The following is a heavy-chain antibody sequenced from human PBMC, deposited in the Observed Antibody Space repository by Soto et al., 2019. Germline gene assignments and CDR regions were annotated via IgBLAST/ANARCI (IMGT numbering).Heavy chain of an antibody. CDR1: GFTFSSYG. V-gene: IGHV3-30*18. J-gene: IGHJ4*02. CDR3: AKDQVYYDSSGYFGH. CDR2: ISYDGSNK. Sequence: GGSPRLSCAASGFTFSSYGMHWVRQAPGKGLEWVAVISYDGSNKYYADSVKGRFTISRDNSKNTLYLQMNSLRAEDTAVYYCAKDQVYYDSSGYFGHWGQGTLVTVSS. D-gene: IGHD3-22*01.